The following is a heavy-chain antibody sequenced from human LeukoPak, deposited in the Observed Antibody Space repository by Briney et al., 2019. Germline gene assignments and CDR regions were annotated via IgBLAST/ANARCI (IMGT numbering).Heavy chain of an antibody. CDR1: GFSFSSYA. Sequence: GGSLRLSCAASGFSFSSYAMHWVCRAPGKGLEWVAVISYDGRNEYYADSVKGRFTISRDISKNTLYLQMNSLRPEDTAVYYCARGGDSWSGYSYGMDVWGQGTTVTVSS. CDR3: ARGGDSWSGYSYGMDV. J-gene: IGHJ6*02. V-gene: IGHV3-30-3*01. D-gene: IGHD3-3*01. CDR2: ISYDGRNE.